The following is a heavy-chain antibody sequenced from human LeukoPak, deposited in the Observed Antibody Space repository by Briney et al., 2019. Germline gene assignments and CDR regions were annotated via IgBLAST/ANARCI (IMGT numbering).Heavy chain of an antibody. Sequence: KPGGSLRLSCAASGFTFSSYSMNWVRQAPGKGLEWVSSISSSSSYIYYADSVKGRFTISRDNAKNSLYLQMNSLRAEDTAVYYCARVRGSRTQPFDYWGQGTLVTVSS. CDR2: ISSSSSYI. V-gene: IGHV3-21*01. CDR3: ARVRGSRTQPFDY. J-gene: IGHJ4*02. CDR1: GFTFSSYS. D-gene: IGHD3-16*01.